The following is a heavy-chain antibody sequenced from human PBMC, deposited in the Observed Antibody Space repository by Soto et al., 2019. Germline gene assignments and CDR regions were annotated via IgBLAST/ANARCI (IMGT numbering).Heavy chain of an antibody. D-gene: IGHD1-26*01. CDR2: ISSSGSTI. CDR3: ARDLGSYYYYGMDV. V-gene: IGHV3-48*03. Sequence: GGSLRLSCAASGFTFSSYEMNWVRQAPGKGLEWVSYISSSGSTIYYADSVKGRFTISRDNAKNSLYLQMNSLRAEGTAVYYCARDLGSYYYYGMDVWGQGTTVTVSS. J-gene: IGHJ6*02. CDR1: GFTFSSYE.